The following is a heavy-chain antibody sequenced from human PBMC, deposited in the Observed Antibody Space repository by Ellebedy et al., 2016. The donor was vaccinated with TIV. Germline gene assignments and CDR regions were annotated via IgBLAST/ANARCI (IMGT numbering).Heavy chain of an antibody. J-gene: IGHJ4*02. CDR2: IYYSGST. CDR1: GGSISSSSYY. D-gene: IGHD3-3*01. V-gene: IGHV4-39*01. CDR3: ARHMPITIFGVVIRGPFDY. Sequence: SETLSLXXTVSGGSISSSSYYWGWIRQPPGKGLEWIGSIYYSGSTYYNPSLKSRVTISVDTSKNQFSLKLSSVTAADTAVYYCARHMPITIFGVVIRGPFDYWGQGTLVTVSS.